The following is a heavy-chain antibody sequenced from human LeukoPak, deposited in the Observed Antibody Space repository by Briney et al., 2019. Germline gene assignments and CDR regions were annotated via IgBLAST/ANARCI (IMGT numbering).Heavy chain of an antibody. D-gene: IGHD6-13*01. Sequence: PSQTLSLACTVSGGSISSGGYYWSWIRQPPGKGLEWIGYIYHSGSTYYNPSLKSRVTISVDTSKNQFSLKLSSVTAADTAVYYCARDRIAAAGTSVPYYFDYWGQGTLVTVSS. J-gene: IGHJ4*02. CDR3: ARDRIAAAGTSVPYYFDY. V-gene: IGHV4-30-2*05. CDR1: GGSISSGGYY. CDR2: IYHSGST.